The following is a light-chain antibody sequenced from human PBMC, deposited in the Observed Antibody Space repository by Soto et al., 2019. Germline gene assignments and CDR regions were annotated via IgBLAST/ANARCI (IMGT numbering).Light chain of an antibody. CDR2: GAS. CDR3: QQYNNWPPRYT. CDR1: QSVSSN. J-gene: IGKJ5*01. V-gene: IGKV3-15*01. Sequence: EIVMTQSTATLSVSPGERATLSCMCIQSVSSNLAWYQQKPGQAPRLLIYGASTRATGIPARFSGSGSGTEFTLTISSLQSEDFAVYYCQQYNNWPPRYTFGQGTRLEIK.